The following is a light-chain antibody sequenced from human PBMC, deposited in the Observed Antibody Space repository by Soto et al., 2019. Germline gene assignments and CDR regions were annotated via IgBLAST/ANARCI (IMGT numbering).Light chain of an antibody. CDR1: SSDVGGYNY. J-gene: IGLJ1*01. V-gene: IGLV2-14*01. Sequence: QSALTQPASVSGSPGQSITISCTGTSSDVGGYNYVSWYQQHPGKAPKLLIYEVSNRPSGVSIRFSGSKSGNTASLTISGLRAEDEADYYCSSYTSSTTLVFGTGTKVTAL. CDR3: SSYTSSTTLV. CDR2: EVS.